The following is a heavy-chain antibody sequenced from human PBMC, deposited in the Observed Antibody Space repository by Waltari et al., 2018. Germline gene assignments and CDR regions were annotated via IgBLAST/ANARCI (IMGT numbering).Heavy chain of an antibody. CDR2: IYYSGST. J-gene: IGHJ4*02. CDR1: GGSISSYY. V-gene: IGHV4-59*01. Sequence: QVQLQESGPGLVKPSATLSLTCTVPGGSISSYYWRWIRQPPGKGLEWIGYIYYSGSTNYNPSLKSRVTISVDTSKNQFSLKLSSVTAADTAVYYCARGIGAADDYWGQGTLVTVSS. D-gene: IGHD6-13*01. CDR3: ARGIGAADDY.